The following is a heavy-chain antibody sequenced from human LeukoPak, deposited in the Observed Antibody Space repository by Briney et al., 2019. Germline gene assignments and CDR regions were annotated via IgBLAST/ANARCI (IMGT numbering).Heavy chain of an antibody. CDR2: IRSKANGYAT. Sequence: GGSLRLSCAASGFTFSGSAMHWVRQASGKGLEWVGRIRSKANGYATAYAASVKGRFTISRDDSKNTAYLQMNSLKTEDTAVHYCTSASIAARRDYWGQGTLVTVSS. CDR1: GFTFSGSA. V-gene: IGHV3-73*01. J-gene: IGHJ4*02. CDR3: TSASIAARRDY. D-gene: IGHD6-6*01.